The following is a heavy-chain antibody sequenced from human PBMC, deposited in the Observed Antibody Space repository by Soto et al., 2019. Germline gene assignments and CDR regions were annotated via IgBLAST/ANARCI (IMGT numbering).Heavy chain of an antibody. CDR3: ARRIRGGGIDY. CDR2: IYYSGST. Sequence: SETLCLTCTVSGGSISSYYWSWIRQPPGKGLEWIGYIYYSGSTNYNPSLKSRVTISVDTSKNQFSLKLSSVTAADTAVYYCARRIRGGGIDYWGQGTLVTVSS. V-gene: IGHV4-59*08. CDR1: GGSISSYY. J-gene: IGHJ4*02.